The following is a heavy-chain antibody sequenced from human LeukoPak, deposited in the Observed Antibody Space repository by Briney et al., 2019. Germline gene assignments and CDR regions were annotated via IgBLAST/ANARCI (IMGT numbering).Heavy chain of an antibody. CDR1: GGSISSSNW. Sequence: KPSGTLSLTCAVSGGSISSSNWWSWVRQPPGKGLEWIGEIYHSGSTNYNPSLKSRVTISVDKSKNQFSLKLSSVTAADTAVYYCARDTPDRYCSGGSCYYYYGMDVWGQGTTVTVSS. J-gene: IGHJ6*02. D-gene: IGHD2-15*01. CDR3: ARDTPDRYCSGGSCYYYYGMDV. CDR2: IYHSGST. V-gene: IGHV4-4*02.